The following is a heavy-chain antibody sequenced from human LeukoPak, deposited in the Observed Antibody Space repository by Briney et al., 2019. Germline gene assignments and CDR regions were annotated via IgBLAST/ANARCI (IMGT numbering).Heavy chain of an antibody. CDR2: IYYSGST. J-gene: IGHJ4*02. D-gene: IGHD4-17*01. CDR1: GGSISSYY. V-gene: IGHV4-39*01. CDR3: ARHRTVTTNFDY. Sequence: SETLSLTCTVSGGSISSYYWGWIRQPPGKGLEWIGSIYYSGSTYYNPSLKSRVTISVDTSKNQFSLKLSSVTAADAAVYYCARHRTVTTNFDYWGQGTLVTVSS.